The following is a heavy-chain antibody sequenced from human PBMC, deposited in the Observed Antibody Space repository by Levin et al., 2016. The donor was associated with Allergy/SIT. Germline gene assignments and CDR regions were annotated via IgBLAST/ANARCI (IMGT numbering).Heavy chain of an antibody. J-gene: IGHJ3*02. CDR1: GYTFTSYY. V-gene: IGHV1-46*01. Sequence: ASVKVSCKASGYTFTSYYMHWVRQAPGQGLEWMGIINPSGGSTSYAQKFQGRVTMTRDTSTSTVYMELSSLRSEDTAVYYCARSIFGVVINPHDAFDIWGQGTMVTVSS. CDR2: INPSGGST. D-gene: IGHD3-3*01. CDR3: ARSIFGVVINPHDAFDI.